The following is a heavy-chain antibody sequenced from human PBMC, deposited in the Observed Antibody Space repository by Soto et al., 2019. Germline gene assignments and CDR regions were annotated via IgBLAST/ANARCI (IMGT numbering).Heavy chain of an antibody. V-gene: IGHV4-61*08. CDR1: GGSISSGGYY. CDR3: ARLGGVGAFYYFDY. Sequence: PSETLSLTWTVSGGSISSGGYYWSWIRQPPGKGLEWIGYIYYTGSTNYNPALKSRVSISIDTSNNQFSLKLRSVTAADTAVYYCARLGGVGAFYYFDYWGQGTPVTVSS. J-gene: IGHJ4*02. D-gene: IGHD1-26*01. CDR2: IYYTGST.